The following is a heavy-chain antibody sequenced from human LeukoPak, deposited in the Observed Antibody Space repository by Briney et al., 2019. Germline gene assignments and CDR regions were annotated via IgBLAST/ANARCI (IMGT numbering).Heavy chain of an antibody. J-gene: IGHJ4*02. CDR2: IKQDGSEK. D-gene: IGHD3-16*02. CDR1: GFTFSSYW. CDR3: AREGDYVWGSYRGFDY. Sequence: PGGSLRLSCAASGFTFSSYWMSWVRQAPGKGLEWVANIKQDGSEKYYVDSVKGRFTISRDNAKNSLYLQMNSLRAEDTAVYYCAREGDYVWGSYRGFDYGGQGTLVTVSS. V-gene: IGHV3-7*01.